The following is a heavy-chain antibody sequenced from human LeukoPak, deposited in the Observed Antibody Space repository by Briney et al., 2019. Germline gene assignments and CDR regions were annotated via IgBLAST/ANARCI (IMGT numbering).Heavy chain of an antibody. J-gene: IGHJ4*02. CDR3: AKSALSVGSRPPPLDY. CDR2: ISGSGGST. D-gene: IGHD2-2*01. V-gene: IGHV3-23*01. Sequence: GGSLRLSCAASGFTFSSYAMSWVRQAPGKGLEWVSAISGSGGSTYYADSVKGRFTISRDTSKNTLYLQMNSLRAEDTAVYYCAKSALSVGSRPPPLDYWGQGTLVTVSS. CDR1: GFTFSSYA.